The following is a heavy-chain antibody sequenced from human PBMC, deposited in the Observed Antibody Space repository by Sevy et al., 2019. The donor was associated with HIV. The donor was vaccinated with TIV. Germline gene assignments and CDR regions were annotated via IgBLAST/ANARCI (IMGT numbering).Heavy chain of an antibody. CDR3: ARSNWVTATNVFSNSYYFDY. Sequence: SETLSLTCTVSGDSFSSYFWAWIRQPAGKGLEWIGRINTSGSTNYNPSLKSRVTMSVDTSKSQFSLKVTSLTAADTAIYCCARSNWVTATNVFSNSYYFDYWGQGSLVTVSS. CDR2: INTSGST. J-gene: IGHJ4*02. CDR1: GDSFSSYF. V-gene: IGHV4-4*07. D-gene: IGHD7-27*01.